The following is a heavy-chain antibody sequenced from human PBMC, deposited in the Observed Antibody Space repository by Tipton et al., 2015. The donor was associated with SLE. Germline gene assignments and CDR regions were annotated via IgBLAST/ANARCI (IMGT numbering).Heavy chain of an antibody. D-gene: IGHD1-26*01. V-gene: IGHV3-30*02. CDR1: GFTFRTFG. J-gene: IGHJ4*02. CDR3: AKDEPIVGANLDY. Sequence: SLRLSCAASGFTFRTFGMHWVRQAPGKGLEWVAFIRYDGSNKYYADSVKGRFTISRDNSKNTLYLQMNSLRAEDTAVYYCAKDEPIVGANLDYWGQGTLVTVSS. CDR2: IRYDGSNK.